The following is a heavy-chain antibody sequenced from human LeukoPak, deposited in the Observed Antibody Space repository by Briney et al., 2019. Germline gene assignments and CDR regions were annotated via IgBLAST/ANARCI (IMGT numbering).Heavy chain of an antibody. CDR1: GGTFSSYA. J-gene: IGHJ4*02. D-gene: IGHD4-17*01. CDR2: IIPMLGKA. V-gene: IGHV1-69*04. Sequence: SVKVSCKTSGGTFSSYALTWVRQAPGQGLEWMGRIIPMLGKAYYAQKFQGRVTITADKSTSTAYMELSSLRSEDTAVYYCARDQSGDYEDPDLGHWGQGTLVTVSS. CDR3: ARDQSGDYEDPDLGH.